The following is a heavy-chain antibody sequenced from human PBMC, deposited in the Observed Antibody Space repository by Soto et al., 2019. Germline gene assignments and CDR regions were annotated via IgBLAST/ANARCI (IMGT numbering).Heavy chain of an antibody. V-gene: IGHV1-69*02. D-gene: IGHD3-22*01. CDR2: IIPILGIA. CDR1: GGTFSSYT. Sequence: QVQLVQSGAEVKKPGSSVKVSCKASGGTFSSYTISWVRQAPGQGLEWMGRIIPILGIANYAQKFQGRVTITADKDTSRAYMELSSLRSEDTAVYYCARDTYYYDSSGPGFDYWGQGTLVTVSS. J-gene: IGHJ4*02. CDR3: ARDTYYYDSSGPGFDY.